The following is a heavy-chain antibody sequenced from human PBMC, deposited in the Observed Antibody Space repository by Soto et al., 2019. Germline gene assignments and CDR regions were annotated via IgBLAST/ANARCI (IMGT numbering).Heavy chain of an antibody. J-gene: IGHJ4*02. CDR2: IYPSGNT. Sequence: PSETLCLTCAVSGGSVASSHWWSWVRQSPEKGLEWIGVIYPSGNTKYKPSLKSRLTISVDKSKNQFSLKVTSVTAADTAVYFCARGMGVASGGPLDSWGQGTLVTVSS. D-gene: IGHD2-15*01. V-gene: IGHV4-4*02. CDR1: GGSVASSHW. CDR3: ARGMGVASGGPLDS.